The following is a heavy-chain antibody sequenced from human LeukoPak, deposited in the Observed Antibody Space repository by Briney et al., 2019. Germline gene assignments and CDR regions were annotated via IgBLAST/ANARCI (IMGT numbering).Heavy chain of an antibody. Sequence: SSETLSLTCTVSGYSISSGYYWGWIRQPPGKGLEWIGSIYYSGSTYYNPSLKIRVTISVDTSKNQFSLKLSSVTAADTAVYYCARGTPVYYYDSSGYVYWGQGTLVTVSS. CDR3: ARGTPVYYYDSSGYVY. D-gene: IGHD3-22*01. V-gene: IGHV4-38-2*02. CDR2: IYYSGST. J-gene: IGHJ4*02. CDR1: GYSISSGYY.